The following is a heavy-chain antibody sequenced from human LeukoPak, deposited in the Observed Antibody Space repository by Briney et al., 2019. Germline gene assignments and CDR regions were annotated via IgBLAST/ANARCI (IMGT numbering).Heavy chain of an antibody. CDR3: TGVYYYYYYMDV. V-gene: IGHV3-49*04. CDR2: IRSKAYGGTT. CDR1: GFTFGDYA. J-gene: IGHJ6*03. Sequence: GGSLRLSCTASGFTFGDYAMSWVRQAPGKGLEWVGFIRSKAYGGTTEYAASVKGRFTISRDDSKSIAYLQMNSLKTEDTAVYYCTGVYYYYYYMDVWGKGTTVTVSS.